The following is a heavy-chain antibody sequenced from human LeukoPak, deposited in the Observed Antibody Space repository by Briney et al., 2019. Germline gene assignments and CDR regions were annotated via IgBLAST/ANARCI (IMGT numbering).Heavy chain of an antibody. J-gene: IGHJ4*02. Sequence: PSETLSLTCTVSGYSVSSDCYWGWIRQPPGKALEWIGSIWRSGSSYYNPSLNSRVAISLDTSRNQFSLNLISVTAADTAVYYCARGRGIIAAAVFADYWGQGTLVTVSS. CDR3: ARGRGIIAAAVFADY. V-gene: IGHV4-38-2*02. CDR2: IWRSGSS. D-gene: IGHD6-13*01. CDR1: GYSVSSDCY.